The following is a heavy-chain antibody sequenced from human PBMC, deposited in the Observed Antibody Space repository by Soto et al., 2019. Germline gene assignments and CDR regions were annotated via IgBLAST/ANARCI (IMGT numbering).Heavy chain of an antibody. CDR2: IYPGDSDA. Sequence: EVQLVQSGAAVKKPGESLKISCQGSGYNFTNYWIGWVRQMPGKGLEWMGIIYPGDSDARYSPSFQGQVTMSADKSIRIAYLQWNSLKASDTAIYYCARHGGPDARGHLDFDYWGQGTLVTVSS. D-gene: IGHD3-16*01. CDR1: GYNFTNYW. CDR3: ARHGGPDARGHLDFDY. J-gene: IGHJ4*02. V-gene: IGHV5-51*01.